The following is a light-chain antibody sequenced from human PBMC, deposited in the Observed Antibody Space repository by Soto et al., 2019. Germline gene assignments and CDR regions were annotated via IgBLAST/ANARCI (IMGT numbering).Light chain of an antibody. CDR3: SSYTSSSTLV. V-gene: IGLV2-14*03. CDR2: DVT. CDR1: NSDVGGYNF. J-gene: IGLJ1*01. Sequence: SALTQPASVSGSPGQSITISCTGTNSDVGGYNFVSWYQHHPGKAPKLIIYDVTNRPSGVSNRFSGSKSGNTASLTISGLQAGDEADYYCSSYTSSSTLVFGTGTRSPS.